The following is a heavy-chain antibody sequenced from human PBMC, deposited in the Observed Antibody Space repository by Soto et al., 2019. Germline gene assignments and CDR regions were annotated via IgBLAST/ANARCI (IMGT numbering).Heavy chain of an antibody. CDR1: GGTFSSYA. D-gene: IGHD3-10*01. Sequence: SVKVSCKASGGTFSSYAISWVRQAPGQGLEWMGGIIPIFGTANYAQKFQGRVTITADESTSTAYMELSSLRSEDTAVYYCALSWFGSPGWRFDPWGQGALVTVSS. CDR2: IIPIFGTA. J-gene: IGHJ5*02. V-gene: IGHV1-69*13. CDR3: ALSWFGSPGWRFDP.